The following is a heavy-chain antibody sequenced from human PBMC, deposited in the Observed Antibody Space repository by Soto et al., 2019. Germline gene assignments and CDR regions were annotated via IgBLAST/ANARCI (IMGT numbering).Heavy chain of an antibody. D-gene: IGHD5-18*01. CDR2: INPNSGGT. V-gene: IGHV1-2*04. CDR3: ARVGRHSYGYFGSWFDP. Sequence: ASMKVSCKASGYTFTGYYMHWVRQAPGQGLEWMGWINPNSGGTTSAQKIQGWVTMTRDTSISTAYMALSRLRSDDTAVYYCARVGRHSYGYFGSWFDPWGQGTLVTVSS. CDR1: GYTFTGYY. J-gene: IGHJ5*02.